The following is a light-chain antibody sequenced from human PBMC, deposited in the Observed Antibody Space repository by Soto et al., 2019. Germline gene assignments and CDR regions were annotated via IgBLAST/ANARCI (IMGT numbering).Light chain of an antibody. Sequence: DIQMTQSPSTLSASVGDRVTITCRASQSISSWLAWYQQKPGKAPKLLIYDASSLESGVPSRFSGSGSGTGFTLTISSLQPDDFATYYCQQYNSHRTFGQGTKVEIK. V-gene: IGKV1-5*01. CDR1: QSISSW. CDR2: DAS. J-gene: IGKJ1*01. CDR3: QQYNSHRT.